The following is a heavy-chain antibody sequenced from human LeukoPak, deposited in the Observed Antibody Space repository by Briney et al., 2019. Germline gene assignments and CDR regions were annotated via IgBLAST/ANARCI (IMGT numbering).Heavy chain of an antibody. Sequence: GGSLRLSCAASGFTFDDYAMHWVRQAPGKGLEWVSGISWNSGSIGYADSVKGRFTISRDNAKNSLYLQMNSLRAEDTALYYCAKDMAYRRYSSGWYGVPQLDDAFDIWGQGTMVTVSS. D-gene: IGHD6-19*01. CDR1: GFTFDDYA. CDR2: ISWNSGSI. J-gene: IGHJ3*02. V-gene: IGHV3-9*01. CDR3: AKDMAYRRYSSGWYGVPQLDDAFDI.